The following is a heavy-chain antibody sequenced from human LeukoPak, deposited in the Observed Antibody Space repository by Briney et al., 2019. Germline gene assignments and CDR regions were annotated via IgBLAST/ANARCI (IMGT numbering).Heavy chain of an antibody. CDR2: VIPILGIA. CDR1: GGTFSSYA. CDR3: ARDWGSGWPYYFDY. V-gene: IGHV1-69*04. D-gene: IGHD6-19*01. Sequence: GASVKVSCKASGGTFSSYAISWVRQAPGQGLEWVGRVIPILGIANYAQKFQGRVTITADKSTSTAYMELSSLRSEDTAVYYCARDWGSGWPYYFDYWGQGTLVTVSS. J-gene: IGHJ4*02.